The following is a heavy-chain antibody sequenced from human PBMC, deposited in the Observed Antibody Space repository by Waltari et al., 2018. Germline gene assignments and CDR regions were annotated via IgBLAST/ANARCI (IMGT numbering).Heavy chain of an antibody. J-gene: IGHJ4*02. Sequence: EVQLVESGGGLVQPGGSLRLSCAASGFTSFNYFISWVRQAPGKGLEGISASRDGGVYTYCADSVEGRFTISRDSSKNTIYLQMNSLRVEDTALYYCAKGFEDLLPFDHWGQGTQVTVSS. V-gene: IGHV3-23*04. CDR3: AKGFEDLLPFDH. CDR2: SRDGGVYT. D-gene: IGHD2-21*01. CDR1: GFTSFNYF.